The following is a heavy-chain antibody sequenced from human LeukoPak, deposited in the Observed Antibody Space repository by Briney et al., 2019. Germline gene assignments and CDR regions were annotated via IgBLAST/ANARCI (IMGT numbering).Heavy chain of an antibody. CDR1: GASYNAYY. V-gene: IGHV4-34*01. CDR3: AVGITILGVAASFDS. CDR2: IDHRGTA. Sequence: SETLSLTCAVYGASYNAYYWSWIRQPPGKGLEWIGDIDHRGTATYNPSLKSRLTISADASKNQFSLKLNSVTDADTAIYYCAVGITILGVAASFDSWGQGNLVIVSS. D-gene: IGHD3-3*01. J-gene: IGHJ4*02.